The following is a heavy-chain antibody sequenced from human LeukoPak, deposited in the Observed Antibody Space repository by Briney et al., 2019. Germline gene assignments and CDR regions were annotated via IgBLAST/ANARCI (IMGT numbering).Heavy chain of an antibody. D-gene: IGHD6-13*01. V-gene: IGHV3-21*01. Sequence: GGSLRLSCAASGFTFSSNSMNWDRQAPGKGLEWVSSISSSSYIYYADSVKGRFTISRDNAKNTLYLQMNSLRAEDTAVYYCVGSLYGSRTDYWGQGTLVTVSS. CDR3: VGSLYGSRTDY. CDR1: GFTFSSNS. CDR2: ISSSSYI. J-gene: IGHJ4*02.